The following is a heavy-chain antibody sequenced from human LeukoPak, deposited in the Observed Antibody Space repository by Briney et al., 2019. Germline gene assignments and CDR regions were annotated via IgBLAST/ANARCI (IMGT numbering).Heavy chain of an antibody. D-gene: IGHD6-13*01. CDR3: ATRTTAAGYFDY. CDR2: IYYSGST. V-gene: IGHV4-59*07. Sequence: SDTLSLTCTVSGGSISSYYWSWIRQPPGKGLEWIGYIYYSGSTNYNPSLKSRVTISLDRSKNQFSLKLDSVTAADTAVYYCATRTTAAGYFDYWGQGTPVTVSS. J-gene: IGHJ4*02. CDR1: GGSISSYY.